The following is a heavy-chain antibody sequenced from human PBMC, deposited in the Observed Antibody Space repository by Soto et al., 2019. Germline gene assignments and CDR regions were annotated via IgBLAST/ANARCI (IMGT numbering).Heavy chain of an antibody. CDR1: GGSISSGDYY. V-gene: IGHV4-30-4*01. CDR2: IYYSGST. CDR3: ARVNWDGSWYLDYYYGMDV. J-gene: IGHJ6*02. D-gene: IGHD6-13*01. Sequence: QVQLQESGPGLVKPSQTLSLTCTVSGGSISSGDYYWSWIRQPPGKGLEWIGYIYYSGSTYYNPSLKSRVTISVDTSKNQFSLKLSSVTAADTAVYYCARVNWDGSWYLDYYYGMDVWGQGTTVTVSS.